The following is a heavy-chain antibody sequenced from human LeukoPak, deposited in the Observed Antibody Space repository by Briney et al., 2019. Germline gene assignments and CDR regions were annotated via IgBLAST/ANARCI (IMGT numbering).Heavy chain of an antibody. CDR1: GYTFTGYY. Sequence: ASVKVSCKASGYTFTGYYMHWVRRAPGQGLEWMGWINPNSGGTNYAQKFQGRVTMTRDTSISTAYMELSRLRSDDTAVYYCARERYQLLFHNWFDPWGQGTLVTVSS. CDR3: ARERYQLLFHNWFDP. J-gene: IGHJ5*02. D-gene: IGHD2-2*01. V-gene: IGHV1-2*02. CDR2: INPNSGGT.